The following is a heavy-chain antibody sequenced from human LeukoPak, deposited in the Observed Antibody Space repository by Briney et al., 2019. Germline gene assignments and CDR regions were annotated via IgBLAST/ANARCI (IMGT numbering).Heavy chain of an antibody. CDR2: ISGSGGST. J-gene: IGHJ4*02. CDR1: GFTFSSYA. D-gene: IGHD2-8*01. CDR3: ARDLGYCTNGVCQTRFDY. V-gene: IGHV3-23*01. Sequence: GGSLRLSCAASGFTFSSYAMSWGRQAPGKGLEWVSTISGSGGSTYYADSVKGRFTISRDNSKNTLSLQMNSLRAEDTAVYYCARDLGYCTNGVCQTRFDYWGQGTLVAVSS.